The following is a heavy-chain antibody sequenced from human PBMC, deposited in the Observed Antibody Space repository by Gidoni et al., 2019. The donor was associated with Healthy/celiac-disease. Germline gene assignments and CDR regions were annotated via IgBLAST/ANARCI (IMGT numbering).Heavy chain of an antibody. CDR2: ISVNSGSI. Sequence: EVQLVESGGGLVQPGRSLRLSCAAAGSTFADYAMLWVRQAPGKGLEWVSGISVNSGSIGYADSVKGRFTISRDNAKNSLYLQMNSLRAEDTALYYCAKDYYDSSGYYYYGAFDIWGQGTMVTVSS. D-gene: IGHD3-22*01. V-gene: IGHV3-9*01. CDR1: GSTFADYA. CDR3: AKDYYDSSGYYYYGAFDI. J-gene: IGHJ3*02.